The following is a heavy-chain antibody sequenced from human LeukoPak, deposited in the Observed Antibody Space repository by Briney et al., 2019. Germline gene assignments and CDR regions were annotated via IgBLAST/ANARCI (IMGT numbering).Heavy chain of an antibody. J-gene: IGHJ4*02. CDR3: ARGLAY. Sequence: SETLSLTCAVYGGSFSGYYWSWIRQPPGKGLEWIGEINHSGSTNYNPSLKSRVTISVDTSKNQFSLKLSSVTAADTAVYYCARGLAYWGQGALVTVSS. CDR1: GGSFSGYY. V-gene: IGHV4-34*01. CDR2: INHSGST.